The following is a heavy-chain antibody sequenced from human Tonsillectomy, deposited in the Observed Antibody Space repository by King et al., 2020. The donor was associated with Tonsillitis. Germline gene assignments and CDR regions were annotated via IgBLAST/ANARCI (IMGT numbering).Heavy chain of an antibody. CDR1: GGSISSDGYF. V-gene: IGHV4-31*03. J-gene: IGHJ6*02. D-gene: IGHD1-26*01. CDR2: IYFRGDT. CDR3: ARGGSHYGLDV. Sequence: QLQESGPGLVKPSQTLSLTCTVSGGSISSDGYFWSWIRQHPGKGLEWIGYIYFRGDTYYNPSLKSRVIISVDTSKNQFSLKLNSVTAAATAVYYCARGGSHYGLDVWGQGTTVIVSS.